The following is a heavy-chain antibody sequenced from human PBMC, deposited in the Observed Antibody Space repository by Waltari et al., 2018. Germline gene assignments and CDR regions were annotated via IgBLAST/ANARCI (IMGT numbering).Heavy chain of an antibody. CDR2: IYYSGCT. CDR1: GGSISSSSYY. J-gene: IGHJ5*02. D-gene: IGHD2-21*02. CDR3: ARQLTVVVVTAIPQNWFDP. V-gene: IGHV4-39*01. Sequence: QLQLQESGPGLVKPSETLSLTCTVSGGSISSSSYYWGWIRQPPGKGLEGIGSIYYSGCTSDNPSLKVRVTRSVDTSKNQFSLKLSSVTASDTAVYYCARQLTVVVVTAIPQNWFDPWGQGTLVTVSS.